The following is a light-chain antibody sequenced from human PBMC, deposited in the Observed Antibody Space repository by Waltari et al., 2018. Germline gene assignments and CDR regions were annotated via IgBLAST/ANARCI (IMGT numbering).Light chain of an antibody. Sequence: QSVLTQPPSVSGTPGQRVTISCSGSASNIGNNLVNWYQQFPGKAPKLLIYRSDPRPSGAPDRFSGSKSGTAASLAISGLQSEDEADYYCQSYDTSLSVVFGGGTKLTVL. J-gene: IGLJ2*01. V-gene: IGLV1-44*01. CDR3: QSYDTSLSVV. CDR2: RSD. CDR1: ASNIGNNL.